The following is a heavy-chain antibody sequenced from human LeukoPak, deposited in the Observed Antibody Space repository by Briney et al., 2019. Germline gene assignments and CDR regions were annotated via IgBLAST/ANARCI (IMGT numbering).Heavy chain of an antibody. CDR1: GFSFRNYG. CDR3: AREEYFTGWYRVFDY. D-gene: IGHD6-19*01. J-gene: IGHJ4*02. V-gene: IGHV3-33*01. CDR2: IWYDGSNK. Sequence: GGSLRLSCATSGFSFRNYGMHWVRQAPGKGLEWVAVIWYDGSNKFYADSVKGRFTISRDNSKNTLYLQMNSLRAEDTAVYYCAREEYFTGWYRVFDYWGQGTLVTVSS.